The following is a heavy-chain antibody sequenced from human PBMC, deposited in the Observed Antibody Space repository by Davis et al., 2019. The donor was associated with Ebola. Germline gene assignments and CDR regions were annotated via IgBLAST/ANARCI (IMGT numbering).Heavy chain of an antibody. J-gene: IGHJ4*02. V-gene: IGHV6-1*01. CDR2: TYYRSKWYN. CDR3: ARDALYCSGGSCYSFDY. CDR1: GDSVSSNSAA. Sequence: SQTLSLTCAISGDSVSSNSAAWNWIRQSPSRGLEWLGRTYYRSKWYNDYAVSVKSRITINPDTSKNQFSLQLNSVTPEDTAVYYCARDALYCSGGSCYSFDYWGQGTLVTVFS. D-gene: IGHD2-15*01.